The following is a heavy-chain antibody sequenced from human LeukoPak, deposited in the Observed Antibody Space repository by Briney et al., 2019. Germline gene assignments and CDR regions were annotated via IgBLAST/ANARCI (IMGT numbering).Heavy chain of an antibody. J-gene: IGHJ4*02. V-gene: IGHV1-69*06. D-gene: IGHD2-2*01. CDR3: ARVNGYCSSISCFLDY. CDR2: IIPIFGTA. Sequence: ASVKVSCKTSGGTFSSHVISWVRQAPGQGLEWMGGIIPIFGTANYAQKFQGRVTITADKFTNKVSMELSSLRSDDTAIYFCARVNGYCSSISCFLDYWGQGTLVTVSS. CDR1: GGTFSSHV.